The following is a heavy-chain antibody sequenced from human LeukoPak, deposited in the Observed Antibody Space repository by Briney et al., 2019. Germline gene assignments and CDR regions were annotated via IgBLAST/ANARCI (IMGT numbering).Heavy chain of an antibody. J-gene: IGHJ6*03. CDR1: GLTFSSYA. CDR2: ISGSGGST. Sequence: PGGSLRLSCAASGLTFSSYAMSWVRQAPGKGLEWISAISGSGGSTYYAHSVKGRFTISRDNSKNTLYLQMNSLRAEDTAVYYCAEASAAPSLYYYYYYMDVWGKGTTVTVSS. V-gene: IGHV3-23*01. CDR3: AEASAAPSLYYYYYYMDV. D-gene: IGHD6-6*01.